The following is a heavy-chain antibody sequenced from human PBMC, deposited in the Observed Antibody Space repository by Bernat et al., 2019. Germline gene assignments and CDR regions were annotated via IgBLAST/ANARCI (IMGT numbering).Heavy chain of an antibody. J-gene: IGHJ3*02. V-gene: IGHV4-4*02. Sequence: QLQLQESGSGLVKPSQTLSLTCAVSGGSISSSNWWSWVRQPPGKGLEWIGKIYHSGSTNYNPSLKSRVTISVDKSKNQFSLKLSSVTAADTAVYYCAQSIAANHDAFDIWGQGTMVTVSS. CDR3: AQSIAANHDAFDI. CDR1: GGSISSSNW. CDR2: IYHSGST. D-gene: IGHD6-6*01.